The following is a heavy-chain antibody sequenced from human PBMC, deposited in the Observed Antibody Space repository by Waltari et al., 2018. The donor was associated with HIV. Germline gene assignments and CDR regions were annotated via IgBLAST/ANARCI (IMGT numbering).Heavy chain of an antibody. CDR1: GESLRGFY. D-gene: IGHD6-6*01. Sequence: QAHLQQWGAGLLKPSETLSLTCGVYGESLRGFYWNWIRQPPGKTLEWIGDITHNGVTNYNPALKDRLTMSRDTSKQEISLKLESVTAADTAVYYCARSSIWCSKGKCFTTHFDLWGQGILVTVSS. CDR2: ITHNGVT. V-gene: IGHV4-34*02. J-gene: IGHJ4*02. CDR3: ARSSIWCSKGKCFTTHFDL.